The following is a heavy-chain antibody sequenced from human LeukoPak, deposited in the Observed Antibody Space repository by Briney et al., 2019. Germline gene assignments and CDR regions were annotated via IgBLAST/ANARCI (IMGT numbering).Heavy chain of an antibody. J-gene: IGHJ3*01. D-gene: IGHD5-18*01. Sequence: PGVSLRLSCAASGFTFSSYWMSWVRQAPGKGPEFVANIKEDGSEKSYVDSVKGRFTISRDNAKKSVSLQMSTLRVEDTAVYYCARDPGYSAFDVWGQGAMVIVSS. CDR3: ARDPGYSAFDV. CDR1: GFTFSSYW. CDR2: IKEDGSEK. V-gene: IGHV3-7*01.